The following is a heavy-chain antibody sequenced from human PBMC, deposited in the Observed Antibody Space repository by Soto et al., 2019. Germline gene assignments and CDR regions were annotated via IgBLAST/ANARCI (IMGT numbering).Heavy chain of an antibody. CDR3: ARQRDFYDILTGTQVYYLDY. V-gene: IGHV4-59*08. D-gene: IGHD3-9*01. Sequence: SETLSLTCTVSGGSISSYYWSWIRQPPGKGLEWIGYIYYSGSTNYNPSLKSRVTISVDTSKNQFSLKLSSVTAADTAVYYCARQRDFYDILTGTQVYYLDYWGQGTLVTVSS. J-gene: IGHJ4*02. CDR1: GGSISSYY. CDR2: IYYSGST.